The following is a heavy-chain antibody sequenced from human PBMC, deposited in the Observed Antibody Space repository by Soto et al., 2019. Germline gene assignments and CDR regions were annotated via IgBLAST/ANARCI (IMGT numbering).Heavy chain of an antibody. CDR2: INAGSGKA. Sequence: QIPLVQSGAEVKKPGASVKVSCKASGYTFTGFPIHWVRQAPGQRLEWMGWINAGSGKAESAQKFQGRVTINRDTSASTVYMELNRLRPEDTAVYYFARVEIVGFDYWGQGTLGTVSS. D-gene: IGHD2-2*03. CDR3: ARVEIVGFDY. V-gene: IGHV1-3*01. CDR1: GYTFTGFP. J-gene: IGHJ4*02.